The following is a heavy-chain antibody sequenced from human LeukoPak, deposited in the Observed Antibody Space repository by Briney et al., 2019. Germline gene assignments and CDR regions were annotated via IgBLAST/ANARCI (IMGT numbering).Heavy chain of an antibody. CDR3: ARMRLDDRSGSVDY. D-gene: IGHD3-22*01. Sequence: SGPALVKPTQTLTLTCTFSVFSFNTSAMCVSWIRQPPGKALEWLARIDWDDDKYYSTSLKTRLTISKDTSKNQVVVRMTCMGPVDTATYYCARMRLDDRSGSVDYWGQGTLVTVAS. J-gene: IGHJ4*02. CDR2: IDWDDDK. CDR1: VFSFNTSAMC. V-gene: IGHV2-70*11.